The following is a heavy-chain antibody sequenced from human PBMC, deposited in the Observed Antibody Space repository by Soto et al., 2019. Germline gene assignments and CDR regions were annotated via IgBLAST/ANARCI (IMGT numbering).Heavy chain of an antibody. J-gene: IGHJ6*03. CDR3: AKSYSSSWLYYYYMDV. V-gene: IGHV3-64*01. Sequence: PWGSLRLSCAASGFTFSNYPMHWVRQAPGKGLEYVSAISSDGGSTYYANSVKGRFTISRDNSKNTLFLQMGSLRADGMAVYYCAKSYSSSWLYYYYMDVWGKGTTVTAP. CDR2: ISSDGGST. CDR1: GFTFSNYP. D-gene: IGHD6-13*01.